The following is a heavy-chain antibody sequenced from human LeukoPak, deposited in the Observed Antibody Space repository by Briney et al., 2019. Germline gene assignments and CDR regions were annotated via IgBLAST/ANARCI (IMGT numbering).Heavy chain of an antibody. D-gene: IGHD1-26*01. Sequence: ETLSLTCTVSGGSISSYYWSWIRQPAGKGLEWMGIIYPRDSHTRYSPSFQGQVTISADKSVSTAYLQWSSLKASDTAMYYCARINGSYYSWGQGTLVTVSS. CDR1: GGSISSYY. V-gene: IGHV5-51*01. J-gene: IGHJ4*02. CDR2: IYPRDSHT. CDR3: ARINGSYYS.